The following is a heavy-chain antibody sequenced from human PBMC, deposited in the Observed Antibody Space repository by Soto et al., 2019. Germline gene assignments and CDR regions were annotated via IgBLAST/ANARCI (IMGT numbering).Heavy chain of an antibody. D-gene: IGHD3-9*01. CDR1: GGSISSYY. Sequence: SETLSLTCTVSGGSISSYYWSWIRQPPGKGLEWIGYIYYTATTTYNPSLKSRVTISVDASKSQFYLKLRSVTAADTAVYYCARGMAEEQIFYYFDYWGQGALVTVSS. CDR2: IYYTATT. V-gene: IGHV4-59*01. J-gene: IGHJ4*02. CDR3: ARGMAEEQIFYYFDY.